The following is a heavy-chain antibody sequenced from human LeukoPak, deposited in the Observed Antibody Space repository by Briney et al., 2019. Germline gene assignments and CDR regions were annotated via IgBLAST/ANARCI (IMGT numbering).Heavy chain of an antibody. D-gene: IGHD2-15*01. CDR2: IYYSGST. V-gene: IGHV4-39*07. J-gene: IGHJ4*02. CDR3: AREANCSGGSCYSSPIDY. Sequence: SETLSLTCTVSGASISNTLYYWGWIRQPPGKGLEWIGTIYYSGSTYYNPSLKSRVTISMDTSKNQFSLKMYSLTAADTAVYYCAREANCSGGSCYSSPIDYWGQGILVTVSS. CDR1: GASISNTLYY.